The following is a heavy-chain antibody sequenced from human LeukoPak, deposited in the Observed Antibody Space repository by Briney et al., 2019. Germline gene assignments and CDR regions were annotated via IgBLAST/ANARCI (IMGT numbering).Heavy chain of an antibody. CDR2: ITSDGSST. J-gene: IGHJ3*02. CDR3: AGKMNIGVAGTPFTDAYDI. V-gene: IGHV3-74*01. D-gene: IGHD6-19*01. CDR1: GFTFSSYW. Sequence: PGGSLRLSCAASGFTFSSYWMHWIRQGPGKGLVWVSRITSDGSSTSYADSVKGRFTISRDNAKNTVFLQMNSLRAEDTAVYYCAGKMNIGVAGTPFTDAYDIWGQGTLVTVSS.